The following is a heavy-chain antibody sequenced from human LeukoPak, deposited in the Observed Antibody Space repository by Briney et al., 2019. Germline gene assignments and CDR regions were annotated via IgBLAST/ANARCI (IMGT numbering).Heavy chain of an antibody. D-gene: IGHD2-21*02. CDR1: GFTFSSYG. V-gene: IGHV3-33*01. Sequence: PGGSLRLSCAASGFTFSSYGMHWVRQAPGKGLEWVALIWYDESNKYYADSVEGRFTISRDNSKNTLYLQMNSLRAEDTAVYYCARHYCGGDCYFDCWGQGTLVTVSS. CDR3: ARHYCGGDCYFDC. J-gene: IGHJ4*02. CDR2: IWYDESNK.